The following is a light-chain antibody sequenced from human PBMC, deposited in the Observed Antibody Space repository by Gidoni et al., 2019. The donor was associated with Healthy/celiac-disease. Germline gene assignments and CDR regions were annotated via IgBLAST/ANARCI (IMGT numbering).Light chain of an antibody. J-gene: IGLJ1*01. Sequence: QSVLTQPPSVSGAPGQRVPISCTGSSSNIGSGYAVHWYQQLPGTAPKLLIYGNSNRPSGVPDRFSGSKSCTSASLAITGLQAEDEADYYCQSYDSSLSGSEVFGTGTKVTVL. V-gene: IGLV1-40*01. CDR3: QSYDSSLSGSEV. CDR2: GNS. CDR1: SSNIGSGYA.